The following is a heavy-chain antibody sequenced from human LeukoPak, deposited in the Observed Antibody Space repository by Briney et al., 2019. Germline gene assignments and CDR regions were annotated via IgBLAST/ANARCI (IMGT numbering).Heavy chain of an antibody. V-gene: IGHV3-23*01. CDR1: GFTFSSYA. CDR2: ISGSGGST. J-gene: IGHJ3*02. Sequence: GGSLRLSCAASGFTFSSYAMSWVRQAPGKGLEWVSAISGSGGSTYYADSVKGRFTISRDNSKNTLYLQMNSLRAEDTAVYYCASPRQNYYGSGSPFDIWGQGTMVTVSS. CDR3: ASPRQNYYGSGSPFDI. D-gene: IGHD3-10*01.